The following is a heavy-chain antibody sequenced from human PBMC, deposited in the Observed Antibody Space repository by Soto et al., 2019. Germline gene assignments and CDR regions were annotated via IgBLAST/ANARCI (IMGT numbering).Heavy chain of an antibody. CDR1: GVTLSMSA. CDR2: ISDSGDRT. D-gene: IGHD1-26*01. CDR3: AKDCRKEHLLPDGSDI. Sequence: GGSLRLSCAFSGVTLSMSAVNWVRQAPGKGLEWVSYISDSGDRTYYADSVKGRFTISRDRSKNTLSLQMDSLRAEDTAVSYCAKDCRKEHLLPDGSDIWGQGTKVTVSS. V-gene: IGHV3-23*01. J-gene: IGHJ3*02.